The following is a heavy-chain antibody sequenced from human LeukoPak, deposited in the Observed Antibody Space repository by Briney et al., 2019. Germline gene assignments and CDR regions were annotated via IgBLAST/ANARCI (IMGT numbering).Heavy chain of an antibody. V-gene: IGHV3-33*01. CDR1: GFSFSTYG. J-gene: IGHJ4*02. D-gene: IGHD2-2*01. CDR2: IWDDGSKK. CDR3: ARDGGFCTSTSCRYRFDY. Sequence: GGSLRLSCAASGFSFSTYGIHWVRQAPGKGLEWVAFIWDDGSKKYYADSVKGRFTISRDNSKNTMYLQMSSLRAEDTAMYYCARDGGFCTSTSCRYRFDYWGQGTLVTASS.